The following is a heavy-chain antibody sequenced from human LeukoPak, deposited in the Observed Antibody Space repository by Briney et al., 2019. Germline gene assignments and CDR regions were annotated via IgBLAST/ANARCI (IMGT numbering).Heavy chain of an antibody. CDR2: ISYDGSNK. V-gene: IGHV3-30*18. CDR1: GFTFSSYG. D-gene: IGHD3-9*01. J-gene: IGHJ6*04. CDR3: AKNTHYDILTGSKYYYGMDV. Sequence: GGSLRLSCAASGFTFSSYGMHWVRQAPGKGLEWVAVISYDGSNKYYADSVKGRFTISRDNSKNTLYLQMNSLRAEDTAVYYCAKNTHYDILTGSKYYYGMDVWGKGTTVTVSS.